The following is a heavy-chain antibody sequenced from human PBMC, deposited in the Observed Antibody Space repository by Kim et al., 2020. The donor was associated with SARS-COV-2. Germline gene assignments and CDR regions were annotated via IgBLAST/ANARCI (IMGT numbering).Heavy chain of an antibody. CDR3: ITDPEHTAIAI. CDR2: IKSKTDGGAA. Sequence: GGSLRLSCAASGFSFSGAWMNWVRQAPGKGLEFLGRIKSKTDGGAADCAAPVKDRFTMSRDASKNTLYLQMNTLKPEDTAMYYCITDPEHTAIAIWGLGTMVTVFS. D-gene: IGHD1-1*01. V-gene: IGHV3-15*01. J-gene: IGHJ3*02. CDR1: GFSFSGAW.